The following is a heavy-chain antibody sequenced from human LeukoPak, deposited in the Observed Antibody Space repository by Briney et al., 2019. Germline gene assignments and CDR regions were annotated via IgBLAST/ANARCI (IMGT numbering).Heavy chain of an antibody. D-gene: IGHD3-3*01. V-gene: IGHV1-69*06. Sequence: SVKVSCKASGGTFSSYAISWVRQAPGQGLEWMGGIIPIFGTANYAQKFQGRVTITADKPTSTAYMELSSLRSEDTAVYYCARTSPMTYYDFWSGYRDAFDIWGQGTMVTVSS. CDR2: IIPIFGTA. CDR3: ARTSPMTYYDFWSGYRDAFDI. CDR1: GGTFSSYA. J-gene: IGHJ3*02.